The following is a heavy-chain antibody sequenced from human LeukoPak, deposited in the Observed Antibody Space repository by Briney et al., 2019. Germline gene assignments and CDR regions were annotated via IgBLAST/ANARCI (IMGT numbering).Heavy chain of an antibody. V-gene: IGHV3-23*01. CDR3: AKDTGSYYDSSGYYLDAFDI. J-gene: IGHJ3*02. D-gene: IGHD3-22*01. CDR1: GFTFSSYA. CDR2: ISGSGGST. Sequence: GGSLRLSCAASGFTFSSYAMSWVRQAPGKGLEWVSAISGSGGSTYYADSVKGRFTISRDSSKNTLYLQMNSLRAEDTAVYYCAKDTGSYYDSSGYYLDAFDIWGQGTMVTVSS.